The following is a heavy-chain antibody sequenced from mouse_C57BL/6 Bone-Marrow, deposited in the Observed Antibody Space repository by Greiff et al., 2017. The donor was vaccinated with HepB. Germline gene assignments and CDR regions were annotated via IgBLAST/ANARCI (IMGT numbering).Heavy chain of an antibody. Sequence: VQLQQSGPGLVAPSQSLSITCTVSGFSLTSYGVDWVRQSPGKGLEWLGVIWGVGSTNYNSALKSRLSISKDNSKSQVFLKMNSLQTDDTAMYYCARHYCGSRAFAYWGQGTLVTVSA. CDR2: IWGVGST. CDR1: GFSLTSYG. J-gene: IGHJ3*01. CDR3: ARHYCGSRAFAY. D-gene: IGHD1-1*01. V-gene: IGHV2-6*01.